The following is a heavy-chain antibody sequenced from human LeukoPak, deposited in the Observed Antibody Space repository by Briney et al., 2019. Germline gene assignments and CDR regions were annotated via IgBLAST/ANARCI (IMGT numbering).Heavy chain of an antibody. V-gene: IGHV4-39*01. Sequence: PSETLSLTCTVSGGSISSSSYYWGWIRQPPGKGLEWIGSIYYSGSTYYNPSLKSRVTISVDTSKNQFSLKLSSVTAADTAVYYCARHKPPIAVASDHWGQGTLVTVSS. CDR2: IYYSGST. D-gene: IGHD6-19*01. CDR1: GGSISSSSYY. CDR3: ARHKPPIAVASDH. J-gene: IGHJ4*02.